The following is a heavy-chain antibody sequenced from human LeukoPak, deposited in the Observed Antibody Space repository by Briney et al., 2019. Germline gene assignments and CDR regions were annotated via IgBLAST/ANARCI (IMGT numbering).Heavy chain of an antibody. CDR3: AELGITMIGGV. D-gene: IGHD3-10*02. V-gene: IGHV3-9*01. Sequence: GRSLRLSCAASGFTFDDYAMHWVRQAPGKGLEWVSGISWNSGSIGYADSVKGRFTISRDNAKNSLYLQMNSLRTEDTAVYYCAELGITMIGGVWGKGTTVTISS. CDR1: GFTFDDYA. J-gene: IGHJ6*04. CDR2: ISWNSGSI.